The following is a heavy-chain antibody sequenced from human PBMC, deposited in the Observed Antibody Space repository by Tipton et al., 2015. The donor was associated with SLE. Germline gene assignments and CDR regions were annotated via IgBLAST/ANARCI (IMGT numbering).Heavy chain of an antibody. J-gene: IGHJ6*03. V-gene: IGHV4-61*10. CDR2: IYYSGGT. CDR3: ARAEMTTEGSIFYYYVDV. D-gene: IGHD5-24*01. Sequence: TLSLTRTVSGVSITNGRYSWSWIRQSAGKGLEWIGYIYYSGGTNYNPSLKSRVTMSVDTSKNQFSLELSSVTAADTAIYYCARAEMTTEGSIFYYYVDVWGKGTTVAVSS. CDR1: GVSITNGRYS.